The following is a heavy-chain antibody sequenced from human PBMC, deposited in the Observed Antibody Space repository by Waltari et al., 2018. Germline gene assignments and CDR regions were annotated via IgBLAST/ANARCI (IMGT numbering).Heavy chain of an antibody. J-gene: IGHJ4*02. D-gene: IGHD2-15*01. CDR2: FVPEAGET. V-gene: IGHV1-24*01. Sequence: QVQLVQSGAEVKKPGASVKVSCKVSGYTLTELSMHWVRQAPGKGLEWMGGFVPEAGETIHGQKFQGRVTMTEDTSTDTAYMELSSLGSEDTAVYYWAADAVYCSGGSCYSVPYDYWGQGTLVTVSS. CDR1: GYTLTELS. CDR3: AADAVYCSGGSCYSVPYDY.